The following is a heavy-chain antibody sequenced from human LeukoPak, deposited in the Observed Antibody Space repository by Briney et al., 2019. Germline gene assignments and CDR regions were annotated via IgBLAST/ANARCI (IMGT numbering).Heavy chain of an antibody. CDR1: GFTFTGYY. V-gene: IGHV1-18*04. CDR3: ARTEGEGAYYFDY. J-gene: IGHJ4*02. D-gene: IGHD3-16*01. Sequence: ASVKVSCKTSGFTFTGYYIHWVRQAPGQGLEWMGWISAYNGNTNYAQKLQGRVTMTTDTSTSTAYMELRSLRSDDTAVYYCARTEGEGAYYFDYWGQGTLVTVSS. CDR2: ISAYNGNT.